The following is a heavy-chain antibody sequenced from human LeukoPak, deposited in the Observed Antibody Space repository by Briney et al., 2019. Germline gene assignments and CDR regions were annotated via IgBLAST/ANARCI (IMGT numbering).Heavy chain of an antibody. CDR2: IYTSGST. D-gene: IGHD3-3*01. Sequence: PSQTLSLTCTVSGGSISSGSYYWSWIRQPAGKGLEWIGRIYTSGSTNYNTSLKSRVTISVDTSKNQFSLKLSSVTAADTAVYYCARATPFWSGYYTAFDIWGQGTMVTVSS. J-gene: IGHJ3*02. CDR3: ARATPFWSGYYTAFDI. CDR1: GGSISSGSYY. V-gene: IGHV4-61*02.